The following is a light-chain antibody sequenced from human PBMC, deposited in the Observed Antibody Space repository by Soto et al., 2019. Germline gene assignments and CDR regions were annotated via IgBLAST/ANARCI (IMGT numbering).Light chain of an antibody. CDR3: QQSYSTPPT. V-gene: IGKV1-39*01. CDR2: AAS. CDR1: QSISSY. Sequence: DIQMTQSPSSLSASVGDRVTITCRASQSISSYLNWYQQKPGKAPKLLIYAASSLQSGVPSRFSGSGSGTDFTLPISSLQPEDFATYDCQQSYSTPPTFGGGTKVEIK. J-gene: IGKJ4*01.